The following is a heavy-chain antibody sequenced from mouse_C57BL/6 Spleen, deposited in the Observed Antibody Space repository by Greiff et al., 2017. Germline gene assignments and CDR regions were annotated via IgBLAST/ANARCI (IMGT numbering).Heavy chain of an antibody. CDR1: GYTFTDYY. D-gene: IGHD2-5*01. CDR3: ARSGSNYGAWFAY. J-gene: IGHJ3*01. Sequence: EVQLQQSGPELVKPGASVKISCKASGYTFTDYYMNWVKQSHGKSLEWIGDINPNNGGTSYNQKFKGKATLTVDKSSSTAYLELRSLTSEDSAVYYCARSGSNYGAWFAYWGQGTLVTVSA. V-gene: IGHV1-26*01. CDR2: INPNNGGT.